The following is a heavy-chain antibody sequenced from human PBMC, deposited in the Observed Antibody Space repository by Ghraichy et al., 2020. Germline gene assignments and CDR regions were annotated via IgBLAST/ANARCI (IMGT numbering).Heavy chain of an antibody. CDR3: TTAFCSSPTCRFHY. CDR1: GFKFDDYA. V-gene: IGHV3-9*03. CDR2: ISWNSGRI. Sequence: SLNISCAGSGFKFDDYAIHWVRQAPGKGLEWVSGISWNSGRIDYADSAKGRFTVSRDNAKKSVYLQMNSLRAGDMALYYCTTAFCSSPTCRFHYWGQGTLVTVSS. D-gene: IGHD2-2*01. J-gene: IGHJ4*02.